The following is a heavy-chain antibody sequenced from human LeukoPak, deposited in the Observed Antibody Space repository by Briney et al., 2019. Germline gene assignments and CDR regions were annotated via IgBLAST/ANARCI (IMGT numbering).Heavy chain of an antibody. D-gene: IGHD3-22*01. CDR3: ARTIYYYESTSYFSDAFDV. Sequence: GFTXSGHXXNXVRXAPGXXXDWXSXIXXXSAYIYYQDSVKGRFTISRDDAKNSLYLEMDSLRAEDTAVYYCARTIYYYESTSYFSDAFDVWGQGTMVTVSS. V-gene: IGHV3-21*01. J-gene: IGHJ3*01. CDR1: GFTXSGHX. CDR2: IXXXSAYI.